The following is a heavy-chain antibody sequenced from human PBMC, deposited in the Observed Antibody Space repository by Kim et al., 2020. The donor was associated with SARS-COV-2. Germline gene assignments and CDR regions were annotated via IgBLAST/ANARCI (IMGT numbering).Heavy chain of an antibody. CDR2: INTKTGIP. CDR1: GYTFINYA. V-gene: IGHV7-4-1*02. D-gene: IGHD1-1*01. J-gene: IGHJ4*02. CDR3: AKISSNNPF. Sequence: ASVKVSCKTSGYTFINYAMNWVRQAPGQGLEWMGWINTKTGIPTYAQGFTGRFVFSLDTSVNTAYLQISSLTAEDTAVYYCAKISSNNPFWGQGTLVTVSS.